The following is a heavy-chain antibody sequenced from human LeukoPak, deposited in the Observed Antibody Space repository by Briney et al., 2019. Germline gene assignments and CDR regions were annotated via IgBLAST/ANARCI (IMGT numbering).Heavy chain of an antibody. V-gene: IGHV3-23*01. J-gene: IGHJ4*02. Sequence: PGGSLRLSCAASGFTFSTYAVSWVRQAPGKGLEWVSTISGSGDSTYYADSVKGRFTISRDNSKDMLYLQMSSVRVDDTAVYYCARDRGRYYDSRGFYRGYYFDSWGQGILVTVST. CDR3: ARDRGRYYDSRGFYRGYYFDS. D-gene: IGHD3-22*01. CDR1: GFTFSTYA. CDR2: ISGSGDST.